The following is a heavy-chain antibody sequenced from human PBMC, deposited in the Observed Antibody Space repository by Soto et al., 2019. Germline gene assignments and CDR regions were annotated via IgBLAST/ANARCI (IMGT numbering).Heavy chain of an antibody. CDR2: FNPEDDET. CDR3: AASSRRIVAAGPGFIY. Sequence: ASVKISCKVSGYTLRELNMNWVRQAPGTGLEWMGGFNPEDDETIYAQNFQGRVTMTEDTSTDTSYRDLSSLRAEDTAVYYCAASSRRIVAAGPGFIYWGQGTLVTVSS. J-gene: IGHJ4*02. D-gene: IGHD6-13*01. CDR1: GYTLRELN. V-gene: IGHV1-24*01.